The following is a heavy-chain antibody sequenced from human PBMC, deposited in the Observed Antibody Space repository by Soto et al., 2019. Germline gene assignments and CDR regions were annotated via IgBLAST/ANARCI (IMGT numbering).Heavy chain of an antibody. D-gene: IGHD1-20*01. J-gene: IGHJ6*02. CDR2: ISSSGSTI. Sequence: QVHLVEAGGGLVKPGGSLRLSCAASGFTFSDYYMSWIRQAPGKGLEWVSYISSSGSTIYYADSVKGRFTISRDNAKNSLYLQMNSLRAEDTAVYYCARDPLTGTTYYYYYGMDVWGQGTTVTVSS. CDR3: ARDPLTGTTYYYYYGMDV. CDR1: GFTFSDYY. V-gene: IGHV3-11*01.